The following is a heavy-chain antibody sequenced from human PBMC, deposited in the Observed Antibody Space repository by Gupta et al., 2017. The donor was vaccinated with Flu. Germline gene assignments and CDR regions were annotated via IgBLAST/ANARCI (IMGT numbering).Heavy chain of an antibody. Sequence: QLQLQGSGPGLVKPSETLSLSCTVSGGSISTSNYHWALIRHTPGRGLEWIGTSYYSGTTYYNPSLRSRATISLDTSRNQFSLKVRSVTAADTAVYYCAGGVGYAAFDFWGQGSLVTVSS. CDR1: GGSISTSNYH. CDR3: AGGVGYAAFDF. V-gene: IGHV4-39*01. J-gene: IGHJ4*02. D-gene: IGHD2-2*01. CDR2: SYYSGTT.